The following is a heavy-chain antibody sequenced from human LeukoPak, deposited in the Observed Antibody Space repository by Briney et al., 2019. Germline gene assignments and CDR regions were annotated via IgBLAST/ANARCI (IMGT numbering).Heavy chain of an antibody. J-gene: IGHJ4*02. CDR2: INPNSGGT. V-gene: IGHV1-2*02. Sequence: GASVKVSCKAFGYTFTRYYMHWVRQAPGQGLEWMGWINPNSGGTNYAQKFQGRVTMTRDTSISTAYMELSRLRSDDTAVYYCARWLPRIAVAGTGSLGGPYWGQGTLVTVSS. D-gene: IGHD6-19*01. CDR3: ARWLPRIAVAGTGSLGGPY. CDR1: GYTFTRYY.